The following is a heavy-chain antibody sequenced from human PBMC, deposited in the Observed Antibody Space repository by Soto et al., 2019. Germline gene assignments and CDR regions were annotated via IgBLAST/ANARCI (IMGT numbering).Heavy chain of an antibody. CDR2: INTHNGNT. V-gene: IGHV1-18*01. CDR1: GYTFTTYG. Sequence: ASVKVSCKASGYTFTTYGISWVRQAPGEGLEWLGWINTHNGNTNYAQNLQGRVFMTADTSTNTAYMELRSLRSDDTAIYYCTREGSAPYYYIVMHAWGEGTTVTVSP. CDR3: TREGSAPYYYIVMHA. J-gene: IGHJ6*04. D-gene: IGHD6-19*01.